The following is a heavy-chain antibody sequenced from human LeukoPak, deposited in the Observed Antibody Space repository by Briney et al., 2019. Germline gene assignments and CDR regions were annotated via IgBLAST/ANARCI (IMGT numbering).Heavy chain of an antibody. CDR2: INRSGGSR. V-gene: IGHV1-46*01. CDR3: ARTHSGTTLFLDY. CDR1: GYTFTSYY. J-gene: IGHJ4*02. D-gene: IGHD1-7*01. Sequence: ASVKVSCMASGYTFTSYYMHWVRQAPGQGLEWMGIINRSGGSRSYAQTFQGRVTITRDTSTSTVYMELSSLRSEDTAVYYCARTHSGTTLFLDYWGQGTLVTVSS.